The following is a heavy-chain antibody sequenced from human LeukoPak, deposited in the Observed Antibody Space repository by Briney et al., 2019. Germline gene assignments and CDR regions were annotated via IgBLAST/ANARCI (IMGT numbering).Heavy chain of an antibody. CDR3: ARNLPAADY. CDR2: IWYDGSNK. V-gene: IGHV3-33*01. CDR1: GFTFSSYG. D-gene: IGHD2-2*01. J-gene: IGHJ4*02. Sequence: PGRSLSLSCAASGFTFSSYGMHWVRQAPGKGLEWVAVIWYDGSNKYYADSVKGRFTISRDNSKNTLYLQMNSLRAEDTAVYYCARNLPAADYWGQGTLVTVSS.